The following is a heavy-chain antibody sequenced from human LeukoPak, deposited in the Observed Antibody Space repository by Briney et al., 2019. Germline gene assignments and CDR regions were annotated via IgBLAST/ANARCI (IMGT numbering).Heavy chain of an antibody. CDR2: INHSGST. D-gene: IGHD6-19*01. J-gene: IGHJ4*02. V-gene: IGHV4-34*01. CDR3: ARAKAVAELDY. CDR1: GGSFSGYY. Sequence: PSETLSLTCAVYGGSFSGYYWSWIRQPPGKGLEWIGEINHSGSTNYNPSLKSRVTISVDTSKNQFSLKLSSVTAADTAVYYCARAKAVAELDYWGQGTLVTVSS.